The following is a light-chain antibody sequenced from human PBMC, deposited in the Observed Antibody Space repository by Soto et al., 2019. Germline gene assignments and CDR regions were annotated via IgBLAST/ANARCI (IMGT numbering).Light chain of an antibody. V-gene: IGKV3-15*01. J-gene: IGKJ1*01. CDR1: QSVRTY. CDR3: QQYNDSPPT. CDR2: DAS. Sequence: EIVMTQYPATLSLSPGETVTLSCRASQSVRTYLAWYHLKPGQSPRLLIYDASNRATGFPARFSGSGSGTEFTLTISSLQSEDFAVYYCQQYNDSPPTFGEGTKVEIK.